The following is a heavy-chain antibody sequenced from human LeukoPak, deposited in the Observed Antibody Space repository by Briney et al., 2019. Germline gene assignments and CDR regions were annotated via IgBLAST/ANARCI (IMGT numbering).Heavy chain of an antibody. D-gene: IGHD1-26*01. Sequence: PSETLSLTCTVSGGSISSSSYYWGWIRQPPGKGLEWIGSIYYSGSTYYNPSLKSRVTISVDTSKNQFSLKLSSVTAADTAVYYCARDLGATGDYWGQGTLVTVSS. CDR1: GGSISSSSYY. J-gene: IGHJ4*02. V-gene: IGHV4-39*07. CDR3: ARDLGATGDY. CDR2: IYYSGST.